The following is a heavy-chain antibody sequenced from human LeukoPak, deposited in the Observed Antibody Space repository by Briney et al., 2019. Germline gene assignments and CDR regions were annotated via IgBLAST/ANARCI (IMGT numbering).Heavy chain of an antibody. CDR1: GFTFSSYS. D-gene: IGHD3-10*01. V-gene: IGHV3-30*15. J-gene: IGHJ4*02. CDR3: AREGFDGSGSY. Sequence: PGGSLRPSCSVFGFTFSSYSMDWVRQAPGEGLGWVAVISYDGSNKYYADSVKGRFTISRENPKDTVYLQMSSLRAEDTAVYYCAREGFDGSGSYWGQGTLVTVSS. CDR2: ISYDGSNK.